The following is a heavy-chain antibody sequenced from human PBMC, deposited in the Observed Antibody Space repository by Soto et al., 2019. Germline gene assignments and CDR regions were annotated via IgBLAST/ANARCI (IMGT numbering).Heavy chain of an antibody. CDR3: AKNYYFDS. CDR2: ISTTDAT. V-gene: IGHV3-23*01. J-gene: IGHJ4*02. CDR1: GFTFNTYA. Sequence: PGGTLRLSCAASGFTFNTYAMSWVRQAPGKRLEWVSSISTTDATYYADSVKGHFTISRDNFKNTLYLQMNSLRVEDTAIYYCAKNYYFDSWGPGTLVTVSS.